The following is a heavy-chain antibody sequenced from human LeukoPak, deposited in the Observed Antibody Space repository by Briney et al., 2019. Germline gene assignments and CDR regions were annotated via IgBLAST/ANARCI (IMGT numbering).Heavy chain of an antibody. J-gene: IGHJ4*02. D-gene: IGHD4-17*01. CDR1: GGSISSGDYY. V-gene: IGHV4-61*02. CDR2: IYTSGST. Sequence: SETLSLTCTVSGGSISSGDYYWSWIRQPAGKGLEWIGRIYTSGSTNYSPSLKSRVTISVDTSKNQFSLKLSSVTAADTAVYYCARDVNRYGDYGFDYWGQGTLVSVSS. CDR3: ARDVNRYGDYGFDY.